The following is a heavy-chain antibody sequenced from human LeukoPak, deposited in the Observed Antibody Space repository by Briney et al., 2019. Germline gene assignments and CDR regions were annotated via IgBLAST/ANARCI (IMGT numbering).Heavy chain of an antibody. CDR1: GFTFRSYW. Sequence: GGPLRLSCAASGFTFRSYWMHWVRQAPGKGLVWVSRINRDGSSTNHADSVKGRFTISRDNAKNTLYLQMNSLRAEDTAVYYCAKDLLAATIDYYFDYWGQGTLVTVSS. D-gene: IGHD5-12*01. CDR2: INRDGSST. V-gene: IGHV3-74*01. J-gene: IGHJ4*02. CDR3: AKDLLAATIDYYFDY.